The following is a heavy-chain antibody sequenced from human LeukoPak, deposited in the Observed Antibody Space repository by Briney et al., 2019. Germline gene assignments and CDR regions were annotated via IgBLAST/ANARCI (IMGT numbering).Heavy chain of an antibody. D-gene: IGHD3-3*01. Sequence: PSETLSLTCAVYGGSFSSYYWSWIRQPPGKGLEWIGEINHSGSTNYNPSLKSRVTISVDTSKNQFSLKLSSVTAADTAVYYCARILYYDFWSGYYSLGTSRSYYYYYMDVWGKGTTVTVSS. V-gene: IGHV4-34*01. J-gene: IGHJ6*03. CDR1: GGSFSSYY. CDR2: INHSGST. CDR3: ARILYYDFWSGYYSLGTSRSYYYYYMDV.